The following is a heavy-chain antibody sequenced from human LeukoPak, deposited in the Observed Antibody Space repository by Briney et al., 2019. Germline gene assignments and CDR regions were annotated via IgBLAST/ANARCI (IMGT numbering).Heavy chain of an antibody. J-gene: IGHJ3*02. CDR2: IHHSGST. Sequence: SETLSLTCAVYGGSFSGYYWSWIRQPPGKGLEWIGEIHHSGSTNYNPSLKSRVSISVDTCKNQFSLKLSSVTAADTAVYYCARGGYVFWSGYYRSAFDIWGQGTMVTVSS. V-gene: IGHV4-34*01. CDR3: ARGGYVFWSGYYRSAFDI. D-gene: IGHD3-3*01. CDR1: GGSFSGYY.